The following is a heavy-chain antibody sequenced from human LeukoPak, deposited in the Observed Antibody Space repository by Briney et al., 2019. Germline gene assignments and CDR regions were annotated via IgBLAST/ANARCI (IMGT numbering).Heavy chain of an antibody. D-gene: IGHD5-18*01. J-gene: IGHJ6*03. CDR2: ISYDGSNK. CDR3: ARDSDTAMVTDYYYYMDV. Sequence: GGSLRLSCAASGFTFSVYTMHWVRQAPGKGLEWVAIISYDGSNKYYADSVEGRFTISRDNSKNTLYLQMNSLRAEDTAVYYCARDSDTAMVTDYYYYMDVWGKGTTVTVSS. V-gene: IGHV3-30*04. CDR1: GFTFSVYT.